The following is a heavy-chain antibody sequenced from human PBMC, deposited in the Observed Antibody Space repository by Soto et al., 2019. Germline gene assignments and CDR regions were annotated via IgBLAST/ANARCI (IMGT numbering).Heavy chain of an antibody. J-gene: IGHJ4*02. V-gene: IGHV4-61*01. D-gene: IGHD3-10*01. CDR2: IYYSGST. Sequence: SETLSLTCIVSGGSVSSNTYYWSWIRQPPGKGLEYIGYIYYSGSTNYNPSLKSRATISVDTSKNQFSLKLSSVTAADTAVYYCARARITMIRGVMELFDYWGQGILVTVS. CDR1: GGSVSSNTYY. CDR3: ARARITMIRGVMELFDY.